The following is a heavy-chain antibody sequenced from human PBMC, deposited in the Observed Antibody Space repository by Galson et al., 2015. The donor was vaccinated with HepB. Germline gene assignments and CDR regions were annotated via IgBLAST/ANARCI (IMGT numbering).Heavy chain of an antibody. D-gene: IGHD4-17*01. Sequence: SLRLSCAASGFTFSSYAMHWVRQAPGKGLEWVAVISYDGSNKYYADSVKGRFTISRDNSKNTLYLQMNSLRAEDTAVYYCARVARGVHDYGDYFDYWGQGTLVTVSS. V-gene: IGHV3-30-3*01. CDR3: ARVARGVHDYGDYFDY. CDR2: ISYDGSNK. CDR1: GFTFSSYA. J-gene: IGHJ4*02.